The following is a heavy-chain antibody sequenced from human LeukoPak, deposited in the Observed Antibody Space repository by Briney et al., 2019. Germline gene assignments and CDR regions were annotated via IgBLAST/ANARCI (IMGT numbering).Heavy chain of an antibody. V-gene: IGHV3-49*04. Sequence: PGRSLGLSCTASGFTFGDYAMSWVRQAPGKGLEWVGFIRSKAYGGTTEYAASVKGRFTISRDDSKSIAYLQMNSLKTEDTAVYYCTRVQYYYGSGSYYFDYWGQGTLVTVSS. CDR3: TRVQYYYGSGSYYFDY. CDR2: IRSKAYGGTT. J-gene: IGHJ4*02. D-gene: IGHD3-10*01. CDR1: GFTFGDYA.